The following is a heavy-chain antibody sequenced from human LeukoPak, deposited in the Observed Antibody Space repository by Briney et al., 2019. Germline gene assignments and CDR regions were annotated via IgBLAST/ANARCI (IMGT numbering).Heavy chain of an antibody. J-gene: IGHJ6*03. V-gene: IGHV3-23*01. Sequence: GGSLRLSCAASGFTFTSFGMSWVRRAPGKGLEWVSTISGSGGSTYYADSVKGRFTISRENSKNTLYLQMNTLRAEDTAVYYCAKASRFGYSYGPREYFYYMDVWGKGTTVTISS. CDR1: GFTFTSFG. CDR2: ISGSGGST. D-gene: IGHD5-18*01. CDR3: AKASRFGYSYGPREYFYYMDV.